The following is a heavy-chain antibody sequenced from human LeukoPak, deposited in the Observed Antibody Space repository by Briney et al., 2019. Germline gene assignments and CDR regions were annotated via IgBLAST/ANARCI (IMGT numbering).Heavy chain of an antibody. D-gene: IGHD1-26*01. V-gene: IGHV3-73*01. CDR2: IDKKDKGYATAT. CDR1: GFTFSTFE. Sequence: GGFLRLSCAASGFTFSTFEMNWVRQSSGKGLEWVGQIDKKDKGYATATAYAASVKGRFTISRDDSINTAYLQMKSLKTEDTALYYCTRDSGTYNWFDPWGQGTLVTVSS. CDR3: TRDSGTYNWFDP. J-gene: IGHJ5*02.